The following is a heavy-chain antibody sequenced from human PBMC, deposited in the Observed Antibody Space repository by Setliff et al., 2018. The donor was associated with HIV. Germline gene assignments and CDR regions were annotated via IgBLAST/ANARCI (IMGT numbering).Heavy chain of an antibody. CDR2: ISESGANT. V-gene: IGHV3-23*01. CDR1: GFTFSRNV. Sequence: PGGSLRLSCVASGFTFSRNVINWVRQAPGKGLEWVSGISESGANTYYADSVKGRFTISRDNSKNTLYLQMDSLRAEDTAVYYCAKVPSYWGQGTLVTVSS. J-gene: IGHJ4*02. CDR3: AKVPSY.